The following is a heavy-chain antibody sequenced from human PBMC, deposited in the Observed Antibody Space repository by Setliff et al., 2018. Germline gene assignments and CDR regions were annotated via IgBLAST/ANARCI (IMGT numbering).Heavy chain of an antibody. D-gene: IGHD6-19*01. Sequence: ASVKVSCKASGYSFTSFSITWVRQAPGQGLEWLGRVSTYNGDTKSAQKFRGRVTMTTDISTSTAYMELRTLRSDDTAVYYCARRPIALAGYRKGAFDIWGQGTMVT. CDR1: GYSFTSFS. V-gene: IGHV1-18*01. J-gene: IGHJ3*02. CDR3: ARRPIALAGYRKGAFDI. CDR2: VSTYNGDT.